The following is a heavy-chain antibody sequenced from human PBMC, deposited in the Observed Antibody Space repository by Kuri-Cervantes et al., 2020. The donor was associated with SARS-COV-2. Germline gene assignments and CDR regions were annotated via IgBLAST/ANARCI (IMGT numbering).Heavy chain of an antibody. V-gene: IGHV1-2*04. CDR1: GYTFTGYY. CDR2: INPNSGGT. Sequence: ASVKVSCKASGYTFTGYYMHWVRQAPGQGLEWMGWINPNSGGTNYAQKFQGWVTMTRDTSISTVYMELSRLRSDDTDVYYWARSTPSRRLVVISQGGAFDIWGQGTMVTVSS. D-gene: IGHD3-22*01. CDR3: ARSTPSRRLVVISQGGAFDI. J-gene: IGHJ3*02.